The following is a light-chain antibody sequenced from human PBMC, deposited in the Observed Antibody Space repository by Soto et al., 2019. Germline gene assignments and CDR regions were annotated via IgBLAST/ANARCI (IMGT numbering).Light chain of an antibody. CDR3: QQYGSSPIIT. V-gene: IGKV3-20*01. Sequence: TQSPSSVSASVGYRATLSCRASQRLSASEIAWYQQKPGQAPKFLIYGVSSRATGIPDRFSGSGSGTDFTLTISRLETEDFAVYHCQQYGSSPIITFGQGTRLEIK. CDR1: QRLSASE. J-gene: IGKJ5*01. CDR2: GVS.